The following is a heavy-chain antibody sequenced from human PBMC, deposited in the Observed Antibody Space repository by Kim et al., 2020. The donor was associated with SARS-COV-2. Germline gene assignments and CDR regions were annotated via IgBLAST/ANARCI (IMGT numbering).Heavy chain of an antibody. CDR1: GFTFSSYG. J-gene: IGHJ6*02. D-gene: IGHD6-13*01. Sequence: GGSLRLSCAASGFTFSSYGMHWVRQAPGKGLEWVAVISYDGSNKYYADSVKGRFTISRDNSKNTLYLQMNSLRAEDTAVYYCAKDTRYSSYYYYGMDVWGQGTTVTVSS. CDR3: AKDTRYSSYYYYGMDV. CDR2: ISYDGSNK. V-gene: IGHV3-30*18.